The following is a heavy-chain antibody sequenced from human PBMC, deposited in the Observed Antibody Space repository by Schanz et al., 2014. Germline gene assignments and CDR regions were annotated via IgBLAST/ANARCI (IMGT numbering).Heavy chain of an antibody. CDR3: ASTIFDLWSCSFDS. CDR2: ISYDGNNQ. CDR1: GFPFRSYV. Sequence: QLQLVESGGGVVQPGRSLRLSCAASGFPFRSYVMHWVRQAPGKGLEWVAFISYDGNNQYYADSVKGRFSISRDNSKNTLYLQMNTLRAEDTPVFYGASTIFDLWSCSFDSWGQGTLVTVSS. J-gene: IGHJ4*02. D-gene: IGHD3-3*01. V-gene: IGHV3-30*04.